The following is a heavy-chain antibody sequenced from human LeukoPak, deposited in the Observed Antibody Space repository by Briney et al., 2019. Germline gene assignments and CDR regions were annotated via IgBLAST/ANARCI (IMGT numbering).Heavy chain of an antibody. V-gene: IGHV3-11*04. Sequence: GSLRLSCAASGFTFSNAWMSWVRQAPGKGLEWVSYISSSGSTIYYADSVKGRFTISRDNAKNSLYLQMNSLRAEDTAVYYCARVSNYDFWSGPSGGFDPWGQGTLVTVSS. CDR3: ARVSNYDFWSGPSGGFDP. CDR2: ISSSGSTI. D-gene: IGHD3-3*01. CDR1: GFTFSNAW. J-gene: IGHJ5*02.